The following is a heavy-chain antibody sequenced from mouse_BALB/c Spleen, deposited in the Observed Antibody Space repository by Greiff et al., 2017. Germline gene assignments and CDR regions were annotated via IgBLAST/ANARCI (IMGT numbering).Heavy chain of an antibody. D-gene: IGHD2-14*01. J-gene: IGHJ4*01. CDR1: GFSLTGYG. CDR3: ARSYYRWAMDY. V-gene: IGHV2-6-7*01. CDR2: IWGDGRT. Sequence: VHLVESGPGLVAPSQSLSITCTVSGFSLTGYGVNWVRQPPGKGLEWLGMIWGDGRTDYNSALKSRLSISKDNSKSQVFLKMNSLQTDDTARYYCARSYYRWAMDYWGQGTSVTVSS.